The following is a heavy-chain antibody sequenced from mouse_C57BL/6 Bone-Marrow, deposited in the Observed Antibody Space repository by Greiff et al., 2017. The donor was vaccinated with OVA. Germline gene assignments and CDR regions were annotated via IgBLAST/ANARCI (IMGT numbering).Heavy chain of an antibody. J-gene: IGHJ4*01. D-gene: IGHD2-3*01. CDR2: IHPTTGST. CDR3: ARRWLPLYAMDY. CDR1: GYTFTSYW. Sequence: VQLQQSGAELVKPGASVKLSCKASGYTFTSYWMHWVKQRPGQGLEWIGMIHPTTGSTNYNEKFKSKATLTVDKSSSTAYMQLSSLTSEDSAVYYCARRWLPLYAMDYWGQGTSVTVSS. V-gene: IGHV1-64*01.